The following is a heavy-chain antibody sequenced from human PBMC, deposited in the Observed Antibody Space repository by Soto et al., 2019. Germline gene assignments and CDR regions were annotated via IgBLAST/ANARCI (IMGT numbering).Heavy chain of an antibody. Sequence: GGFLRLSCAASGFTFDVYDMSWVRQAPGKGLEWVSRLNWNGETTGYADSVKGRFTISRDNAKNSLYLQMSSLGVEDTALYYCARDHRYWLDPWGQGTLVTVSS. J-gene: IGHJ5*02. CDR2: LNWNGETT. CDR1: GFTFDVYD. CDR3: ARDHRYWLDP. V-gene: IGHV3-20*04.